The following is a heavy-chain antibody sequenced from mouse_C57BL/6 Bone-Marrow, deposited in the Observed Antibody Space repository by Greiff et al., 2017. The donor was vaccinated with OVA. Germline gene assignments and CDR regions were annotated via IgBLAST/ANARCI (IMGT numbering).Heavy chain of an antibody. CDR2: INPSSGYT. CDR1: GYTFTSYT. D-gene: IGHD4-1*01. V-gene: IGHV1-4*01. CDR3: ARDNWAFDY. Sequence: VKLMESGAELARPGASVKMSCKASGYTFTSYTMHWVKQRPGQGLEWIGYINPSSGYTKYNQKFKDKATLTADKSSSTAYMQLSSLTSEDSAVYYCARDNWAFDYWGQGTTLTVSS. J-gene: IGHJ2*01.